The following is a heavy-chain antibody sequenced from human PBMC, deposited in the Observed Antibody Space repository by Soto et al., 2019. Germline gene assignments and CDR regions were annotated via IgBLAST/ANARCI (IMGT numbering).Heavy chain of an antibody. D-gene: IGHD6-6*01. Sequence: ASVKVSCKASGYTVTSYYMHWVRQAPGQGLEWMGIINPSGGSTSYAQKFQGRVTMTRDTSTSTVYMELSSLRSEDTAVYYCARDSAALFRGRSSIFLYDPWGQGTLGTVSS. CDR1: GYTVTSYY. J-gene: IGHJ5*02. CDR2: INPSGGST. V-gene: IGHV1-46*01. CDR3: ARDSAALFRGRSSIFLYDP.